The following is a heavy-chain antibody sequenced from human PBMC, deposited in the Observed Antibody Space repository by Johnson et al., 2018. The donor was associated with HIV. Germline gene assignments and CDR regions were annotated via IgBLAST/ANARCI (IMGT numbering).Heavy chain of an antibody. CDR3: AREDSGYVPDAFDI. Sequence: VQLVESGGGVVRSGGSLRLSCAASGFTFDDYGMSWVRQAPGKGLEWVSGINWNGGSTGYEDSVKGRLTISRDNAKNSLYLQMNSLRAEDTALYYCAREDSGYVPDAFDIWGQGTMVTVSS. CDR1: GFTFDDYG. D-gene: IGHD5-12*01. CDR2: INWNGGST. V-gene: IGHV3-20*04. J-gene: IGHJ3*02.